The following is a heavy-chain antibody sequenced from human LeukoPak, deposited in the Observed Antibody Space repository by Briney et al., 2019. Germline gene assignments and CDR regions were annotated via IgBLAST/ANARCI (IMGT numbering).Heavy chain of an antibody. V-gene: IGHV3-33*08. CDR2: IWYDGSNK. J-gene: IGHJ4*02. Sequence: PGGSLRLSCAASGFTFSSYGMHWVRQAPGKGLEWVAVIWYDGSNKYYADSVKGRFTISRDNSKNTLYLQMNSLRAEDTAVYYCARGGRGYCSGGSCYSFDYWGQGTLVTVSS. D-gene: IGHD2-15*01. CDR1: GFTFSSYG. CDR3: ARGGRGYCSGGSCYSFDY.